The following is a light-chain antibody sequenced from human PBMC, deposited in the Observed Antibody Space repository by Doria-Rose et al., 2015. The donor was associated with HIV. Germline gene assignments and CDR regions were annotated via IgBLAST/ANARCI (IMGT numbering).Light chain of an antibody. Sequence: LQLTQSPSSLSASIGDRVTITCRASQTVSTYLNWSQQEPGKAPKLLIYAASRLQSGVPSRFSGSGSGTDFTLTISGLQPGDFATYYCQQTYSSPPWKFGQGTKGEMK. CDR1: QTVSTY. J-gene: IGKJ1*01. CDR2: AAS. V-gene: IGKV1-39*01. CDR3: QQTYSSPPWK.